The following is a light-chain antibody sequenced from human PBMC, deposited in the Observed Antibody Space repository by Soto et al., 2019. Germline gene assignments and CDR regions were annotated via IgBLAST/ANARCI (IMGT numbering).Light chain of an antibody. CDR2: DVS. CDR3: SSYTSSSTYV. J-gene: IGLJ1*01. CDR1: NSEVGGYDY. Sequence: QSVLSQPAALSYSPGQSIAISCTGTNSEVGGYDYVSWYQQHPGKAPKLMIYDVSNRPSGVSNRFSGSKSDNTASLTISGLQAEDEADYYCSSYTSSSTYVFGTGTKVTVL. V-gene: IGLV2-14*01.